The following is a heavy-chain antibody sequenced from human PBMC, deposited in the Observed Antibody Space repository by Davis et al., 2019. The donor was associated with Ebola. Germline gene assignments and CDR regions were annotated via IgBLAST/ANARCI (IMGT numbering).Heavy chain of an antibody. V-gene: IGHV3-7*01. CDR3: ARGIAVDQPWY. CDR1: GFTFSSYW. CDR2: IKQDGSEK. J-gene: IGHJ4*02. D-gene: IGHD2-21*01. Sequence: PGGSLRLSCAASGFTFSSYWMSWVRQAPGKGLEWVANIKQDGSEKYYVDSVKGRFTISRDNAKNTLYLQMNSLRPEDTAVYYCARGIAVDQPWYWGQGTLVTVSS.